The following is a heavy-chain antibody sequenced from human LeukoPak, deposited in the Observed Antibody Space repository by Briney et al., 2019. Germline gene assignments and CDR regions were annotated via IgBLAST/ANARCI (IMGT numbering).Heavy chain of an antibody. CDR1: GLTFRSYT. J-gene: IGHJ4*02. CDR2: ISDTGGNT. D-gene: IGHD1-26*01. Sequence: GGSLRLSCAASGLTFRSYTMAWVRQAPGKGLEWVSAISDTGGNTYYAGSVKGRFTISRDNFKNTLYLQMSSLRVEDTAVYYCAREELSTPGRDWGQGTLVTVSS. CDR3: AREELSTPGRD. V-gene: IGHV3-23*01.